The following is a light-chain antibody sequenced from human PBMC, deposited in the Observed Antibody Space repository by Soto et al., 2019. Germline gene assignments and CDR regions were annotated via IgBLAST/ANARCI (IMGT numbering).Light chain of an antibody. CDR2: CAS. CDR1: ENVRTF. J-gene: IGKJ5*01. V-gene: IGKV3-11*01. Sequence: PGELATLSCRASENVRTFVDWYQQKPGQAPRLLIHCASNMATGIPARFSGSGSGTDFTLTISSLEPEDFAVYYCQQRSNWPPEITFGQGTRLEIK. CDR3: QQRSNWPPEIT.